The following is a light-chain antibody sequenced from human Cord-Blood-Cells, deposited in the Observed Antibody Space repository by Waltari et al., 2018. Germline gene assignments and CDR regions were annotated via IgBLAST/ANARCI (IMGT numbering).Light chain of an antibody. J-gene: IGLJ3*02. CDR2: DVS. V-gene: IGLV2-14*03. CDR1: SSEVGGYNY. CDR3: SSYTSSSTV. Sequence: QSALTQPASVSGSPGQSITISCTGTSSEVGGYNYVSWYQQHPGKAPKLMIYDVSNRPSGFSNRFSGSKSGNTASLTISGLQAEDEADYYCSSYTSSSTVFGGGTKLTVL.